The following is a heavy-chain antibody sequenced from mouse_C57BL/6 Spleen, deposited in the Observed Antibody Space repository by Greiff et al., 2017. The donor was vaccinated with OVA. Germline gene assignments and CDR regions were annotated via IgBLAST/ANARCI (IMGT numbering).Heavy chain of an antibody. Sequence: QVQLQQPGAELVMPGASVKLSCKASGYTFTSYWMHWVKQRPGQGLEWIGEIDPSDSYTNYNQKFKGKSTLTVDKSSSTAYMQLSSLTSEYSAVYYCARKDYSLYYFDYWGQGTTLTVSS. D-gene: IGHD2-12*01. CDR2: IDPSDSYT. CDR1: GYTFTSYW. V-gene: IGHV1-69*01. J-gene: IGHJ2*01. CDR3: ARKDYSLYYFDY.